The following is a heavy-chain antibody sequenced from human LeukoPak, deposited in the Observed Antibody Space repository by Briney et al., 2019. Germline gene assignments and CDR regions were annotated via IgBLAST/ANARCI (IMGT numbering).Heavy chain of an antibody. V-gene: IGHV4-38-2*01. CDR3: ARAPLGPDAFDI. J-gene: IGHJ3*02. Sequence: SETLSLTCAVSGSSIDSGYYWGWIRQPPGKGLEWIGYIYHSGSTYYNPSLKSRVTISVDTSKNQFSLKLSSVTAADTAVYYCARAPLGPDAFDIWGRGTMVIVSS. CDR1: GSSIDSGYY. CDR2: IYHSGST.